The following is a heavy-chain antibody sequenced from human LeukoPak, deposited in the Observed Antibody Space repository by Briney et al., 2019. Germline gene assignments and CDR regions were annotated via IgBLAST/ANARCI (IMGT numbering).Heavy chain of an antibody. V-gene: IGHV1-24*01. Sequence: GASVKVSCKVSGYIFTELSMHWVRQAPGQGLEWMGGFDPEDGETIYAQKFQGRVTMTEDTSTDTAYMELCSLRSEDTAVYYCATDRLTMVRGVLPNWGQGTLVTVSS. CDR3: ATDRLTMVRGVLPN. J-gene: IGHJ4*02. D-gene: IGHD3-10*01. CDR2: FDPEDGET. CDR1: GYIFTELS.